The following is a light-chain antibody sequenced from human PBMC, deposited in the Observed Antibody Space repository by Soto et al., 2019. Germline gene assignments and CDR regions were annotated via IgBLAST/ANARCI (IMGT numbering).Light chain of an antibody. CDR3: QQYADLPYT. CDR1: QTLTTRF. Sequence: EIVLTQSPGTLSLSPGERATLSCMASQTLTTRFLAWYQQKPGQAPRLLIYGASSRATGIPDRFSGSGSGTEYTRTISRLEPEDFAVYSCQQYADLPYTFGQGTPLEIK. CDR2: GAS. J-gene: IGKJ2*01. V-gene: IGKV3-20*01.